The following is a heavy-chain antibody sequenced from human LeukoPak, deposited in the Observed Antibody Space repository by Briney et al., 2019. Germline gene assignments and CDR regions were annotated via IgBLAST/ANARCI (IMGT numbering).Heavy chain of an antibody. CDR3: AREGYFGFDY. Sequence: GGSLRLSCAASGFTFSTYSINWVRQAPGKGLEWVSSTSSGSSYIYYADSVKGRFTISRDNAKNSLYLQMNSLRAEDTAVYYCAREGYFGFDYWGQGTLVTVSS. CDR1: GFTFSTYS. V-gene: IGHV3-21*01. CDR2: TSSGSSYI. D-gene: IGHD3-22*01. J-gene: IGHJ4*02.